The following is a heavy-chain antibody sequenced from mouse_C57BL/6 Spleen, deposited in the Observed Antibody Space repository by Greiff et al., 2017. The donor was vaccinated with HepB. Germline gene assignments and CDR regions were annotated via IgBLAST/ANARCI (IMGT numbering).Heavy chain of an antibody. CDR2: INPSNGGT. Sequence: QVQLQQPGTELVKPGASVKLSCKASGYTFTSYWMHWVKQRPGKALEWIGNINPSNGGTNYNEKFKSKATLTVDKSSSTAYMQLSSLTSEDSAVYYCARLVLYGYWYFDVWGTGTTVTVSS. J-gene: IGHJ1*03. CDR3: ARLVLYGYWYFDV. CDR1: GYTFTSYW. D-gene: IGHD1-1*01. V-gene: IGHV1-53*01.